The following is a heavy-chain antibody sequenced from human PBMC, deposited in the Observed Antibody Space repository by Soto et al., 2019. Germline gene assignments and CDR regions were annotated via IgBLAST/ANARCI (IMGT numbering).Heavy chain of an antibody. V-gene: IGHV3-23*01. CDR2: ISGSGATT. J-gene: IGHJ5*01. CDR3: TKSSVHCSGGSCFDF. D-gene: IGHD2-15*01. CDR1: GFTFSSYA. Sequence: EVQLLESGGGSIQSGGSLRLSCAASGFTFSSYAMSWVRQAPGKRLEWLSLISGSGATTYYADSVKGRFIVSRDKSKNTVYLQMNSLRADDTALYYCTKSSVHCSGGSCFDFWGQGTLVTVSS.